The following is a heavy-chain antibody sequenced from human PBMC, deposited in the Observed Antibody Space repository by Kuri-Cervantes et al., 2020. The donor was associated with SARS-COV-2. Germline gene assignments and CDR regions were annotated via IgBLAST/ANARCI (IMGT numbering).Heavy chain of an antibody. V-gene: IGHV7-4-1*02. Sequence: ASVKVSCKASGYTFTSYAMNWVRQAPGQGLEWMGWINTNTGNPTYAQGFTGRFVFSLDTSVSTAYLQISSLKAEDTAVYYCAREEEDGVYLPSDAFDIWGQGTMVTVSS. CDR1: GYTFTSYA. CDR3: AREEEDGVYLPSDAFDI. J-gene: IGHJ3*02. D-gene: IGHD4-17*01. CDR2: INTNTGNP.